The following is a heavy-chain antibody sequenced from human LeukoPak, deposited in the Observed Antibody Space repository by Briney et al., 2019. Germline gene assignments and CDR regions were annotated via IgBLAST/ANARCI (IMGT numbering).Heavy chain of an antibody. CDR3: ARSRSAGY. V-gene: IGHV3-7*01. CDR2: IKRDGSEK. J-gene: IGHJ4*02. CDR1: DFTFSFYW. Sequence: GGSLRLSCVASDFTFSFYWMSWVRQAPGKGLEWVANIKRDGSEKYYVDSVKGRFTISRDNAKNSLYLQMDSLRAEDTAVYYCARSRSAGYWGQGTLVTVSS.